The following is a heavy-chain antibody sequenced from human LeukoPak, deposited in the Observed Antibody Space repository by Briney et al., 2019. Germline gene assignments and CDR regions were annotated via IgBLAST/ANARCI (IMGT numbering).Heavy chain of an antibody. CDR2: ILHNGDST. CDR1: GFTCSTYV. D-gene: IGHD3-16*01. Sequence: LAGGSLRLSCAASGFTCSTYVMSWVRQAPGKGLEWLSLILHNGDSTYYADSVKGRFTISRDNSKNTLYLQMNSLRSEDTAVYYCARDLGPLDYWGQGTLVTVSS. CDR3: ARDLGPLDY. J-gene: IGHJ4*02. V-gene: IGHV3-23*01.